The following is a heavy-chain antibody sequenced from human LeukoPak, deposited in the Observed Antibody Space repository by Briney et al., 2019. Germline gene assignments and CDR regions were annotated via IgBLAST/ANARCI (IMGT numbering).Heavy chain of an antibody. CDR1: GGSISSYY. Sequence: PSETLSLTCTVSGGSISSYYCSWIRQPPGKGLEWIGYIYYSGSTNYNPSLKSRVTISVDTSKNQFSLNLSSVTAADTAVYYCAVLWFGEVLDRIVDYWGQGTRVTVSS. D-gene: IGHD3-10*01. J-gene: IGHJ4*02. CDR2: IYYSGST. CDR3: AVLWFGEVLDRIVDY. V-gene: IGHV4-59*08.